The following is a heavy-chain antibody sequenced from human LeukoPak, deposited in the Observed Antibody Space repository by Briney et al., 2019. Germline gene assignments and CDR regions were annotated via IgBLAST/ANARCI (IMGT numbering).Heavy chain of an antibody. D-gene: IGHD5-18*01. CDR3: ARDGGTAGYSSGSDY. J-gene: IGHJ4*02. CDR1: GYTFTTNA. CDR2: ISCYNGDT. V-gene: IGHV1-18*01. Sequence: GASVKVSCKTSGYTFTTNAITWVRQAPGQGLEGGAWISCYNGDTRYAQKFQGRVTVTTDTSTSTVYMELRSLRSDDTAVYYCARDGGTAGYSSGSDYWGQGTRVTVSS.